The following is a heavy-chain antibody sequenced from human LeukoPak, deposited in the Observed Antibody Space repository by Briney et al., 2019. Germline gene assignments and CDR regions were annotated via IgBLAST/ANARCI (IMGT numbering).Heavy chain of an antibody. CDR2: ISGSGGST. Sequence: GGSLRLSCAASGFTFSSCAMSWVRQAPGKGLEWVSAISGSGGSTYNADSVKGRFTISRDNSKNTLYLQMNSLRAEDTAVYYCARGPTLRYFDWLPRGDAFDIWGQGTMVTVSS. D-gene: IGHD3-9*01. CDR1: GFTFSSCA. J-gene: IGHJ3*02. V-gene: IGHV3-23*01. CDR3: ARGPTLRYFDWLPRGDAFDI.